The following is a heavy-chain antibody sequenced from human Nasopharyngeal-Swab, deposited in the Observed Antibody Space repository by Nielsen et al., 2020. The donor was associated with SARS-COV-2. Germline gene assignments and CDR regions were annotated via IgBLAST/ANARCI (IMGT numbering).Heavy chain of an antibody. J-gene: IGHJ5*02. CDR2: INPNSGGT. Sequence: ASVKVSCKASGYTFTGYYMHWVRQAPGQGLEWMGRINPNSGGTNYAQKFQGRVTMTRDTSISTAYMELSRLRSGDTAVYYCARDNRQWLVRGWFDPWGQGTLVTVSS. V-gene: IGHV1-2*06. D-gene: IGHD6-19*01. CDR3: ARDNRQWLVRGWFDP. CDR1: GYTFTGYY.